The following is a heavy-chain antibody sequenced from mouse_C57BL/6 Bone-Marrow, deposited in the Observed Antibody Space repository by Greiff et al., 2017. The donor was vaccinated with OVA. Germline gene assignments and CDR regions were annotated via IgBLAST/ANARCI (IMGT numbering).Heavy chain of an antibody. V-gene: IGHV1-76*01. CDR3: AREGTARATAMDH. Sequence: QVQLQQSGAELVRPGASVKLSCKASGYTFTDYYINWVKQRPGQGLEWIARIYPGSGNTYYNEKFKGKATLTAEKSSSTAYMQLSSLTSEDSAVYFCAREGTARATAMDHWGQGTTVTVSS. CDR2: IYPGSGNT. D-gene: IGHD3-1*01. J-gene: IGHJ4*01. CDR1: GYTFTDYY.